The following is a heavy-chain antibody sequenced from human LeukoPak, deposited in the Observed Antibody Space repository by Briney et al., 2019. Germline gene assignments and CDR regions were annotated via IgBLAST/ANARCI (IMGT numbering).Heavy chain of an antibody. CDR2: IYSSGST. V-gene: IGHV4-59*08. CDR1: GGSISSYY. D-gene: IGHD1-26*01. CDR3: ARQGSGGRAFDI. Sequence: SETLSLTCMVSGGSISSYYWSWIRQPPGKGLEWIGYIYSSGSTNSNPSLKSRVTISVDTSKSQFSLKMTSVTAADTAVYYCARQGSGGRAFDIWGQGTLVTVSS. J-gene: IGHJ4*02.